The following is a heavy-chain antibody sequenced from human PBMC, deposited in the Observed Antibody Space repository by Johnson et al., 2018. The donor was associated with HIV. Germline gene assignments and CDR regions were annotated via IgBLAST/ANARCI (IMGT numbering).Heavy chain of an antibody. Sequence: QLVESGRGLVTPGGSLSLSSAASGFTLSNACMSWVRQAPGRGLEWLGRIKSKTDGGTTPYPSPVTDRSNISRDDSKNTLYLQMNSLKAKDPAVYYCTTPGYDTEDAFDIWGQGTMVTVSS. J-gene: IGHJ3*02. D-gene: IGHD3-9*01. V-gene: IGHV3-15*01. CDR3: TTPGYDTEDAFDI. CDR1: GFTLSNAC. CDR2: IKSKTDGGTT.